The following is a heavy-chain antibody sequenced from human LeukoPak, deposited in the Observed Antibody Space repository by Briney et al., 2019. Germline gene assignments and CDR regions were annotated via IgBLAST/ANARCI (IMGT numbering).Heavy chain of an antibody. J-gene: IGHJ4*02. CDR1: GFTFSSYA. Sequence: GGSLRLSCAASGFTFSSYAMHWVREAPGKGLEWVAVISYDGSNKYYADSVKGRFTISRDNSKNTLYLQMNSLRAEDTAVYYCARAQYSGYDATDYWGQGTLVTVSS. CDR2: ISYDGSNK. CDR3: ARAQYSGYDATDY. D-gene: IGHD5-12*01. V-gene: IGHV3-30*04.